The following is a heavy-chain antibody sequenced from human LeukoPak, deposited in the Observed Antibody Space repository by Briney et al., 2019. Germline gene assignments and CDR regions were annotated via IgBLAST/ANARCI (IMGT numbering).Heavy chain of an antibody. CDR2: IRNKANSYTT. CDR3: ARISDYIDY. V-gene: IGHV3-72*01. CDR1: GFTFSDHY. D-gene: IGHD3-10*01. J-gene: IGHJ4*02. Sequence: GSLSLSCAASGFTFSDHYMDWVRQAPGKGLEWVGRIRNKANSYTTEYAASVKGRFTISRDDSKNSLYLQMNSLKTEDTAVYYCARISDYIDYWDQGTLVTVSS.